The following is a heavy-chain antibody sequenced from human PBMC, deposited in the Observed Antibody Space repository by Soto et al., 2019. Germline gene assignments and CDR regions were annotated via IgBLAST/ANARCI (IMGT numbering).Heavy chain of an antibody. CDR1: GFTFSNNW. D-gene: IGHD1-26*01. Sequence: VGSLRLSCAASGFTFSNNWMHWVRQAPAKGLVWVSRVNSDGSNTLYADSVKGRFTISRDDAKNTLYLQMNSLRAEDTAVYYCARAGVGAGSFDIWGQGTMVTVSS. V-gene: IGHV3-74*01. CDR2: VNSDGSNT. CDR3: ARAGVGAGSFDI. J-gene: IGHJ3*02.